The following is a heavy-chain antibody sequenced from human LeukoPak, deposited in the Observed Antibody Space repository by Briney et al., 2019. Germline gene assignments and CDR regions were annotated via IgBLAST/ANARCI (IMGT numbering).Heavy chain of an antibody. CDR1: GFTFSSYA. CDR3: AKDLKWANVVVVPGFDS. CDR2: ISGSGGST. Sequence: GGSLRLSCAASGFTFSSYAMSWVRQAPGKGLEWVSAISGSGGSTYYADSVKGRFTISRDNSKNTLSLQMDSLRTEDTALYYCAKDLKWANVVVVPGFDSWGQGTLVTVSS. D-gene: IGHD2-2*01. V-gene: IGHV3-23*01. J-gene: IGHJ4*02.